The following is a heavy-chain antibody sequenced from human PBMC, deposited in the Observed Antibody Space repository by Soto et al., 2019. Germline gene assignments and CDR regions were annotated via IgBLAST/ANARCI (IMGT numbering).Heavy chain of an antibody. CDR3: ARRGGYSYGYDYYYYYGMDV. CDR1: GYSFTSYW. D-gene: IGHD5-18*01. CDR2: IYPGDSDT. V-gene: IGHV5-51*01. Sequence: LGESLKISCKGSGYSFTSYWIGWVRQMPGKGLEWMGIIYPGDSDTRYSPSFQGQVTISADKSISTAYLQWSSLKASDTAMYYCARRGGYSYGYDYYYYYGMDVWGQGTTVTVSS. J-gene: IGHJ6*02.